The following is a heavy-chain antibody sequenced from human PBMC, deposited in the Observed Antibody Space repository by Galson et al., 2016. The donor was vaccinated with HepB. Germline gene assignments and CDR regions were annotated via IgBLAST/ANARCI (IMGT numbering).Heavy chain of an antibody. J-gene: IGHJ5*01. CDR2: ISGDGRTI. CDR3: ARTFPLYSSGWYVRGDGWFDS. V-gene: IGHV3-11*01. Sequence: SLRLSCAASGFTFSYYYMSWIRQAPGKGLEWVSYISGDGRTINYADSVKGRLTISRGNAKNSLYLHMNSLTGEDTAVYYCARTFPLYSSGWYVRGDGWFDSWGQGTLVTVSS. CDR1: GFTFSYYY. D-gene: IGHD6-19*01.